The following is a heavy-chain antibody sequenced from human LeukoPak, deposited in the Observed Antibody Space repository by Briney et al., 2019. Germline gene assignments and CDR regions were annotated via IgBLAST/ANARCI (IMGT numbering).Heavy chain of an antibody. Sequence: GGSLRLSCAASGFTFDDYGMSWVRQAPGKGLEWVSGINWNGGSTGYADSVKGRFTISRNNAKKSLYLQMNSLRAEDTAVYYCARYAAGTGSYFDYWGRGTLVTVSS. V-gene: IGHV3-20*04. CDR3: ARYAAGTGSYFDY. J-gene: IGHJ4*02. CDR1: GFTFDDYG. CDR2: INWNGGST. D-gene: IGHD6-13*01.